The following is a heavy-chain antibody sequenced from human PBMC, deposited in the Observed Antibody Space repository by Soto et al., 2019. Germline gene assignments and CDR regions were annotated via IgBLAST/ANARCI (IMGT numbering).Heavy chain of an antibody. Sequence: SVKVSCKASGGTFSSYAISWVRQAPGQGLEWMGGIIPIFGTANYAQKFQGRVTITADKSTSTAYMELSSLRSEDTAVYYCAREGGFGISGHVHLEHWGQGTQVTVSS. D-gene: IGHD2-15*01. V-gene: IGHV1-69*06. CDR1: GGTFSSYA. CDR2: IIPIFGTA. CDR3: AREGGFGISGHVHLEH. J-gene: IGHJ5*02.